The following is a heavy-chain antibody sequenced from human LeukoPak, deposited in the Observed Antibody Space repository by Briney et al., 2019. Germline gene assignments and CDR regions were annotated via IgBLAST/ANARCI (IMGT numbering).Heavy chain of an antibody. CDR3: ARGDLETRGAFDI. Sequence: SETLSLTCTVSGGSISSSSYYWGWIRQPPGKGLEWIGSIYYSGSTYYNPSLKGRVTISVDTSENQFSLKLSSVTAADTAVYYCARGDLETRGAFDIWGQGTMVTVSS. CDR1: GGSISSSSYY. V-gene: IGHV4-39*07. J-gene: IGHJ3*02. CDR2: IYYSGST. D-gene: IGHD1-1*01.